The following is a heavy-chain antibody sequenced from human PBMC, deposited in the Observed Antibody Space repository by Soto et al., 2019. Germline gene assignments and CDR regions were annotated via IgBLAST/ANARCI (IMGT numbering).Heavy chain of an antibody. V-gene: IGHV4-39*01. J-gene: IGHJ5*02. CDR3: ASGLGYCTNGVCYRDRGWFDP. Sequence: PSETLSLTCTVSGGSISSSSYYWGWIRQPPGKGLEWIGSIYYSGSTYYNPSLKSRVTISVDTSKNQFSLKLSSATAADTAVYYCASGLGYCTNGVCYRDRGWFDPWGQGTLVTVSS. CDR2: IYYSGST. D-gene: IGHD2-8*01. CDR1: GGSISSSSYY.